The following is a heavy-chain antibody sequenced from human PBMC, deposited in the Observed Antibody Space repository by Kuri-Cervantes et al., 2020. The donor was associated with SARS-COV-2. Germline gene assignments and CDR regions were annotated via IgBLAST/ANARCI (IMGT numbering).Heavy chain of an antibody. Sequence: GESLKISCAASGFTFSSYGMYWVRQAPGKGLEWVAFIRYDGSNKYYADSVKGRFTISRDNSKNTLYLQMNSLRAEDTAVYYCARDYYDSSGYLGGDAFDIWGQGTMVTVSS. J-gene: IGHJ3*02. CDR2: IRYDGSNK. CDR1: GFTFSSYG. CDR3: ARDYYDSSGYLGGDAFDI. D-gene: IGHD3-22*01. V-gene: IGHV3-30*02.